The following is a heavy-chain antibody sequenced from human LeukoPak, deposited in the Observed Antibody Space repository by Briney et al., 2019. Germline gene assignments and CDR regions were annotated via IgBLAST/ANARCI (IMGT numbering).Heavy chain of an antibody. J-gene: IGHJ4*02. V-gene: IGHV3-23*01. CDR1: GFTFSNYA. CDR3: TRTRGCSSTSCYADC. D-gene: IGHD2-2*01. CDR2: ISGSGDST. Sequence: GGSLRLSCEASGFTFSNYAMTWVRQAPGKGLEWVSGISGSGDSTYYADSVKGRFTISRDNSKNTLYLQMNSLRAEDTALYSCTRTRGCSSTSCYADCWGQGTLVTVSS.